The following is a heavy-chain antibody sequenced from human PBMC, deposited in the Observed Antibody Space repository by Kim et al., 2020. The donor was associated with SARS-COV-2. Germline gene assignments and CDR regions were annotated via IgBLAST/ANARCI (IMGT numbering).Heavy chain of an antibody. CDR3: ARDAYSAAGNFDY. CDR2: IIPIFGTA. J-gene: IGHJ4*02. V-gene: IGHV1-69*13. D-gene: IGHD5-18*01. CDR1: GGTFSSYA. Sequence: SVKVSCKASGGTFSSYAISWVRQAPGQGLEWMGGIIPIFGTANYAQKFQGRVTITADESTSTAYMELSSLRSEDTAVYYCARDAYSAAGNFDYWGQGTLVTVSS.